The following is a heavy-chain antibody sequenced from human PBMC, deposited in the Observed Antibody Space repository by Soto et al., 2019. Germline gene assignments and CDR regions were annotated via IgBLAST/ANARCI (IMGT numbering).Heavy chain of an antibody. CDR3: ARGALRFLQWFDP. CDR2: VYYSGST. J-gene: IGHJ5*02. Sequence: SETLSLTCTVSGASVNSENYYWSWIRQPPGKGLEWIGYVYYSGSTNYNPSLKSRATISLDTYKNQFSLKMTSMTSADTAFYYCARGALRFLQWFDPWGQGALVTVSS. CDR1: GASVNSENYY. D-gene: IGHD3-3*01. V-gene: IGHV4-61*01.